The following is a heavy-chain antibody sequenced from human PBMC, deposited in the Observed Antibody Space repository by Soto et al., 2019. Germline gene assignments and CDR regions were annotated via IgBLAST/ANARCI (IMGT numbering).Heavy chain of an antibody. CDR1: GFTFSSYA. D-gene: IGHD5-18*01. J-gene: IGHJ6*02. V-gene: IGHV3-30-3*01. CDR2: ISYDGSNK. Sequence: QVQLVESGGGVVQPGRSLRLSCAASGFTFSSYAMHWVRQAPGKGLEWVAVISYDGSNKYYADSVKGRFTISRDNSKNXLYLQMTSLRAEDTAVYYWARRTSAMGYYYYGMDVWGQGTTVTVSS. CDR3: ARRTSAMGYYYYGMDV.